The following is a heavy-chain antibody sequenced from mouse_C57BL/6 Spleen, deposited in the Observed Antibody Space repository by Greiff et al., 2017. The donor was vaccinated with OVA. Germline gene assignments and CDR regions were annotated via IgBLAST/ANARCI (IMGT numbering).Heavy chain of an antibody. CDR1: GYTFTDYN. J-gene: IGHJ2*01. CDR2: INPNNGGT. Sequence: EVQLQQSGPELVKPGASVKIPCKASGYTFTDYNMDWVKQSHGKSLEWIGDINPNNGGTIYNQKFKGKATLTVDKSSSTAYMELRSLTSEDTAVYYCARDSYSNSYYFDYWGQGTTLTVSS. D-gene: IGHD2-5*01. V-gene: IGHV1-18*01. CDR3: ARDSYSNSYYFDY.